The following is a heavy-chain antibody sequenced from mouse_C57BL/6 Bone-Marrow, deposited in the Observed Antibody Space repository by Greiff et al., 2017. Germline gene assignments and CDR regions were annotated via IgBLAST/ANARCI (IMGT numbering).Heavy chain of an antibody. CDR2: IWSGGST. J-gene: IGHJ4*01. Sequence: QVQLQQSGPGLVQPSQSLSITCTVSGFSLTSYGVHWVRQSPGKGLEWLGVIWSGGSTDYNAAFISRLSISKDNSKCQVFFKMNSLQADDTAIYYCARPDGYLYYYAMDYWGQGTSVTGSS. D-gene: IGHD2-3*01. CDR1: GFSLTSYG. CDR3: ARPDGYLYYYAMDY. V-gene: IGHV2-2*01.